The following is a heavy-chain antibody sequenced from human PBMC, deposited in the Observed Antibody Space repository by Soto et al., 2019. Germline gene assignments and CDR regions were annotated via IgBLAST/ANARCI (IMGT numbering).Heavy chain of an antibody. CDR2: MNPNSGNT. V-gene: IGHV1-8*01. J-gene: IGHJ4*02. CDR1: GYTFTSYD. Sequence: ASVKVSCKASGYTFTSYDINWVRQATGQGLEWMGWMNPNSGNTGYAQKFQGRVTMTRNTSISTAYMELSSLRSEDTAVYYCAREWRNMMSPVSTYEFDYWGQGTLVTVSS. D-gene: IGHD3-16*01. CDR3: AREWRNMMSPVSTYEFDY.